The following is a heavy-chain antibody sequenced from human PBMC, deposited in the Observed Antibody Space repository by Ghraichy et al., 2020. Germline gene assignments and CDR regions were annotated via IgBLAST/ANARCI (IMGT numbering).Heavy chain of an antibody. J-gene: IGHJ4*02. CDR3: ARSSGGSYYFFY. CDR1: GFSFSSYS. V-gene: IGHV3-48*02. Sequence: GGSLRLSCAASGFSFSSYSMNWVRQAPGKGLEWVSYISSSSGTIYYADSVKGRFTISRDSAKNSLYLQMNSLRDEDTAVYYCARSSGGSYYFFYWGQGTLVTVSS. CDR2: ISSSSGTI. D-gene: IGHD1-26*01.